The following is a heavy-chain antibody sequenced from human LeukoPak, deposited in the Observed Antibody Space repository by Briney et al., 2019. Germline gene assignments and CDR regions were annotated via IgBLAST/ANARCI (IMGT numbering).Heavy chain of an antibody. CDR3: AKALGLYYYYYYMDV. CDR2: ISYDGSNK. V-gene: IGHV3-30*18. J-gene: IGHJ6*03. CDR1: GFTFSSYG. D-gene: IGHD7-27*01. Sequence: PGGSLRLSCAASGFTFSSYGMHWVRQAPGKGLEWVAVISYDGSNKYYADSVKGRFTISRDNSKNTLYLQMNSLRAEDTAVYYCAKALGLYYYYYYMDVWGKGTTVTISS.